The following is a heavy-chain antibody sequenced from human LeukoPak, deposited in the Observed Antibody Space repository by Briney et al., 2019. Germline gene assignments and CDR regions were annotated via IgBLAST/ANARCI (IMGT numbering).Heavy chain of an antibody. CDR2: ISGSGGGT. V-gene: IGHV3-23*01. Sequence: GGSLRLSCAASGFTFSSYAMSWVRQAPGKGLEWVSVISGSGGGTYYADSVKGRFTISRDNSKNTLYLQMNSLRAEDTAVYYCAKVRSFVAVAAPDALGIWGQGTMVTVSS. CDR1: GFTFSSYA. J-gene: IGHJ3*02. D-gene: IGHD6-19*01. CDR3: AKVRSFVAVAAPDALGI.